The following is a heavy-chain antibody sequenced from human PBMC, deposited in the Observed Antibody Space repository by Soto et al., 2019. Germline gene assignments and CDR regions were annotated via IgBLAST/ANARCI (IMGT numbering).Heavy chain of an antibody. CDR1: GFSLTATGVA. Sequence: SGPTLVNPTQTLTLTCTFSGFSLTATGVAVAWIRQPPGKALEWVALIHWDNEKWYSPSLNNRLTITKDTSRKEVVLTLTDMDHVDTATYFCAAGWFHFHSWGQGMLVTVSS. V-gene: IGHV2-5*02. D-gene: IGHD6-19*01. J-gene: IGHJ4*02. CDR3: AAGWFHFHS. CDR2: IHWDNEK.